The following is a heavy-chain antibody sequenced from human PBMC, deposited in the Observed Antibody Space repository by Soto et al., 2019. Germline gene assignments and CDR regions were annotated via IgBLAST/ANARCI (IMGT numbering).Heavy chain of an antibody. CDR3: ARGRSHYGAGSLDWFDP. CDR2: INQSGTT. V-gene: IGHV4-34*01. Sequence: PSETLSLTCAVSGGSLSGYYWSWIRQPPGKGLGWIGEINQSGTTNFNPSLKSRVTISFXXXXXXFXLXLXXXTAAXTAVYVCARGRSHYGAGSLDWFDPWGQGTLVTVS. D-gene: IGHD3-10*01. J-gene: IGHJ5*02. CDR1: GGSLSGYY.